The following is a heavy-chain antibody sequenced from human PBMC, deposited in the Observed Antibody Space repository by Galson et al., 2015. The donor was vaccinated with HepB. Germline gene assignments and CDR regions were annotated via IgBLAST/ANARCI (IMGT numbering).Heavy chain of an antibody. J-gene: IGHJ4*02. CDR3: AKSGYSYGPFDY. CDR1: GFTFSIYA. V-gene: IGHV3-23*01. Sequence: SLRLSCAASGFTFSIYAMSWVRQAPGKGLEWASTINNSGENTFYVDSVRGRFTISRDNSKNTLYLQMNSLRAEDTAVYYCAKSGYSYGPFDYWGQGILVTVSS. CDR2: INNSGENT. D-gene: IGHD5-18*01.